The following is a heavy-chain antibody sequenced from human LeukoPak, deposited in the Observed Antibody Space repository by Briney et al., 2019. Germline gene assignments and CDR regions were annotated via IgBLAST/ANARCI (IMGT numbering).Heavy chain of an antibody. CDR2: ISSSGGST. Sequence: GGSLRLSCAASGLTFSSYAMSWVRQAPGKGLEWVSSISSSGGSTYYADSVKGRFTISRDNSQNTLYLQMNSLRAEDTAVYYCAKDRSGGGDYYFGMDVWGPGTTVTVSS. CDR1: GLTFSSYA. CDR3: AKDRSGGGDYYFGMDV. J-gene: IGHJ6*02. V-gene: IGHV3-23*01. D-gene: IGHD6-19*01.